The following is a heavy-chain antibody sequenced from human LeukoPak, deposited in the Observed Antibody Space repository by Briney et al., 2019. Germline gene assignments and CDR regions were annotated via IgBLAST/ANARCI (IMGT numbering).Heavy chain of an antibody. CDR3: TTSGSGSYYMIQFDY. CDR1: GFTFSNAW. Sequence: PGGSLRLSCAASGFTFSNAWMSWVRQAPGKGLEWVGRIKSKTDGGTTDYAAPVKGRFTISRDDSKNTLYPQMNSLKTEDTAVYYCTTSGSGSYYMIQFDYWGQGTLVTVSS. J-gene: IGHJ4*02. D-gene: IGHD3-10*01. CDR2: IKSKTDGGTT. V-gene: IGHV3-15*01.